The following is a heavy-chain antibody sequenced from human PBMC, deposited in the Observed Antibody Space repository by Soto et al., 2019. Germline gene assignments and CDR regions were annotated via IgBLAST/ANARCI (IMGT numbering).Heavy chain of an antibody. CDR2: IYQSGVT. J-gene: IGHJ5*02. V-gene: IGHV4-30-2*01. D-gene: IGHD6-19*01. CDR1: GDSYSISTYS. Sequence: SDTLSLTCNMSGDSYSISTYSWSWIRQPPGKALQWIGFIYQSGVTSYNPSLASRVSISLDRSNNQCSLKLKSVTAADTAVYFCAGMPYTSGLRFDPWGPGTLVTVSS. CDR3: AGMPYTSGLRFDP.